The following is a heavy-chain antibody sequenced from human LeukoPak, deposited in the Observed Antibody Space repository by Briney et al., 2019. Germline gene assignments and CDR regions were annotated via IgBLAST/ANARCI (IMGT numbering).Heavy chain of an antibody. CDR3: ARDFSYDSSGQDAFDI. J-gene: IGHJ3*02. Sequence: SETLSLTCTVSGGSISSYYWSWIRQPPGKGLEWIGYIYYSGSTNYNPSLKSRVTISVDTSKNQFSLKLSSVTAADTAVYYCARDFSYDSSGQDAFDIWGQGTMVTVSS. D-gene: IGHD3-22*01. CDR2: IYYSGST. CDR1: GGSISSYY. V-gene: IGHV4-59*01.